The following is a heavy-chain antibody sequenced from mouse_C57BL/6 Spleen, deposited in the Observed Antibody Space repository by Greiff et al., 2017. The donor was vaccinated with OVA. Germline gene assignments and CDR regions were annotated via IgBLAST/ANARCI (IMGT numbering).Heavy chain of an antibody. CDR1: GFTFSDYY. CDR3: ARDRDYGNYGWYFDV. J-gene: IGHJ1*03. CDR2: INYDGSST. Sequence: EVNLVESEGGLVQPGSSMKLSCTASGFTFSDYYMAWVRQVPEKGLEWVANINYDGSSTYYLDSLKSRFIISRDNAKNILYLQMSSLKSEDTATYYCARDRDYGNYGWYFDVWGTGTTVTVSS. V-gene: IGHV5-16*01. D-gene: IGHD2-1*01.